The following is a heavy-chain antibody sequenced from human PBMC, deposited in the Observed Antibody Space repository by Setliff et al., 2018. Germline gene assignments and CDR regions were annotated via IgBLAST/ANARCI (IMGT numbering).Heavy chain of an antibody. CDR1: GYTFTSYA. J-gene: IGHJ5*02. V-gene: IGHV1-3*01. Sequence: ASVKVSCKASGYTFTSYAMHWVRQAPGQRLEWMGWSNAGNGNTKYSQKFQGRVTITRDTSASTAYMELSSLRSEDTAVYYCARDRAYSSSWFLWFDPWGQGTLVTVS. CDR2: SNAGNGNT. CDR3: ARDRAYSSSWFLWFDP. D-gene: IGHD6-13*01.